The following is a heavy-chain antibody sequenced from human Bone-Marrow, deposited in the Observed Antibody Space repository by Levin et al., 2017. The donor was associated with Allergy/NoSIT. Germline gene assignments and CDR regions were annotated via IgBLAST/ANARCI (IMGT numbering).Heavy chain of an antibody. CDR1: GPTFSAST. V-gene: IGHV1-58*01. CDR3: AAAPPVTPVATNYYYHYYMDV. J-gene: IGHJ6*03. D-gene: IGHD4-17*01. CDR2: IVVGSGNT. Sequence: AASVKVSCKASGPTFSASTVQWVRLARGQRLEWIGWIVVGSGNTYYAQNFQERVTITMDMPKSTAYMDLSSLRSEDTAVYYCAAAPPVTPVATNYYYHYYMDVWGEGTTVTVS.